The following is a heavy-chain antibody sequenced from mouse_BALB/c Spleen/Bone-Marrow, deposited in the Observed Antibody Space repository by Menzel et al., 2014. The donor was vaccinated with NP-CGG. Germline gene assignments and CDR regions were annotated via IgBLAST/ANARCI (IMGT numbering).Heavy chain of an antibody. CDR1: GYTFTNSW. V-gene: IGHV1S130*01. CDR3: VRHHRYAYYFDY. D-gene: IGHD2-14*01. CDR2: IHPNSGNT. J-gene: IGHJ2*01. Sequence: VQLQQSGSVPVRPGASVKLSCKASGYTFTNSWIHWAKQRPGQGLEWIGDIHPNSGNTNYNEKFKGKATLTVDTSSSTAYVDLSSLTSEDSAVYYCVRHHRYAYYFDYWGQGTALTVSS.